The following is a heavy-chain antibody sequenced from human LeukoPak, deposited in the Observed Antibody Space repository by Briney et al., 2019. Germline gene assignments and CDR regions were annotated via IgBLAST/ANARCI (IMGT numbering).Heavy chain of an antibody. D-gene: IGHD3-22*01. V-gene: IGHV4-39*07. Sequence: SETLSLTCTVSGGSISSYYWGWIRQPPGKGLEWIGSIYYSGSTYYNPSLKSRVTISVDTSKNQFSLKLSSVTAADTAVYYCARDSLGYDRIYFDYWGQGTLVTVSS. CDR3: ARDSLGYDRIYFDY. CDR1: GGSISSYY. J-gene: IGHJ4*02. CDR2: IYYSGST.